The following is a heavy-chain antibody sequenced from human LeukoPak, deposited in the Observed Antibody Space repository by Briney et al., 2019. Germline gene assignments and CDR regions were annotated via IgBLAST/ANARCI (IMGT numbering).Heavy chain of an antibody. CDR3: ARGRSIAARPGYFQH. CDR1: GYTFTSYY. J-gene: IGHJ1*01. CDR2: INPSGGST. Sequence: ASVTVSFKSSGYTFTSYYMHWVRQAPGQGLEWMGIINPSGGSTSYAQKFQGRVTMTRDTYTSTVYMELNSLRSEDTAVYYCARGRSIAARPGYFQHWGQGTLVTVSS. D-gene: IGHD6-6*01. V-gene: IGHV1-46*01.